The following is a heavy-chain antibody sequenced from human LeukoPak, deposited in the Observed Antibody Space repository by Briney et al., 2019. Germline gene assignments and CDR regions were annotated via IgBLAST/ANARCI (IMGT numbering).Heavy chain of an antibody. CDR2: IHSSGST. CDR3: ARGAGNDY. J-gene: IGHJ4*02. CDR1: GGSISSYY. D-gene: IGHD4-23*01. Sequence: SETLSLTCTVSGGSISSYYWSWIRQPPGKGLEWIGYIHSSGSTKFNPSLKSRVIISLDTSKNQFSLKLSSVTAADTAVYYCARGAGNDYWGQGTLVTVSS. V-gene: IGHV4-59*08.